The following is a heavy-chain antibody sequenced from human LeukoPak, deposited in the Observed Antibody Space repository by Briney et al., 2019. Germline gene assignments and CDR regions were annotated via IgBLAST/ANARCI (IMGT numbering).Heavy chain of an antibody. CDR2: IRSKTYGGTA. V-gene: IGHV3-49*03. J-gene: IGHJ3*02. CDR1: GFIFGDYA. D-gene: IGHD1-14*01. Sequence: PGGSLRLSCAGSGFIFGDYAMSWLRQAPGKGLEWVGFIRSKTYGGTAVHAASVKGRFIISRDDSRSIAYLQMYRLKTEDTAVYYCTRDPVWNVFDIWGQGTRVTVSS. CDR3: TRDPVWNVFDI.